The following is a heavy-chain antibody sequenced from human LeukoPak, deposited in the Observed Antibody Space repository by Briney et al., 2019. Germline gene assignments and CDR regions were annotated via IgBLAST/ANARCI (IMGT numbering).Heavy chain of an antibody. CDR1: GGSFSGYY. J-gene: IGHJ3*01. CDR2: IYSSGST. V-gene: IGHV4-59*01. D-gene: IGHD3-22*01. Sequence: PSETLSLTCAVYGGSFSGYYWGWIRQPPGKGLEAIGCIYSSGSTHYTPSLKSRVTISVDTSKNQFSLKLSSVTAADTAVYYCARARNYYDSSGFYYEGDAFDVWGQGTMVTVSS. CDR3: ARARNYYDSSGFYYEGDAFDV.